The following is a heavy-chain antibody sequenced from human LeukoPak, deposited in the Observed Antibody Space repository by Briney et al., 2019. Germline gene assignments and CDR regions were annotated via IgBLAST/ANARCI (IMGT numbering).Heavy chain of an antibody. CDR3: AKDGTEWLREYYFDY. CDR1: GFTFSTYN. CDR2: ITDTGGV. Sequence: GGSLRLSCAASGFTFSTYNMNWVRQAPGKGLEWLSFITDTGGVQYADSVKGRFTISRDNAKKSLYLQMNSLRAEDTALYYCAKDGTEWLREYYFDYWGQGTLVTVSS. V-gene: IGHV3-48*01. J-gene: IGHJ4*02. D-gene: IGHD3-3*01.